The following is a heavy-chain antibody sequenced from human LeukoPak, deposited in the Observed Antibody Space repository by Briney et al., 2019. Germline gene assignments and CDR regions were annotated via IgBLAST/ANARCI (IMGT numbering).Heavy chain of an antibody. CDR3: ARRDCDSIKCRGSNWFDP. D-gene: IGHD3-22*01. CDR1: GFTFSGYS. CDR2: ISKRGSTI. Sequence: GGSLRLSCAASGFTFSGYSMNWVRQAPGKGLEWVSYISKRGSTIYYADSVKGRFTISRDNAKNSLYLQMNSLRAEDTAVYYCARRDCDSIKCRGSNWFDPWGQGTLVSVSS. V-gene: IGHV3-48*01. J-gene: IGHJ5*02.